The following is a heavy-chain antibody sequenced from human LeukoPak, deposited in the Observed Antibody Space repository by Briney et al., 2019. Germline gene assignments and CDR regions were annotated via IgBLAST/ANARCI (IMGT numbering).Heavy chain of an antibody. Sequence: ASVKVSCKASGYTFTSYYMHWVRQAPGQGLEWMGIINPSGGSTSYAQKLQGRVTMTRDTSTSTVYMELSSLRSEDTAVYYCARDLPGYCSSTSCYSAAENSYNWFDPWGQGTLVTVSS. CDR3: ARDLPGYCSSTSCYSAAENSYNWFDP. D-gene: IGHD2-2*02. V-gene: IGHV1-46*01. CDR2: INPSGGST. J-gene: IGHJ5*02. CDR1: GYTFTSYY.